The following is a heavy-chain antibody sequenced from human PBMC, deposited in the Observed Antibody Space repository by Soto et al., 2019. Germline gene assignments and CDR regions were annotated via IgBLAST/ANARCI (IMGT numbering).Heavy chain of an antibody. CDR3: ARHTPAISISDH. D-gene: IGHD2-15*01. CDR2: IYYSGDT. J-gene: IGHJ4*02. CDR1: GGSIISGNYY. Sequence: SETLSLTCTVSGGSIISGNYYWSWIRQPPGKGLEWIGSIYYSGDTYYNPSLKSRVTISVDTSKNQFSLKLSSVTAADTAVYYCARHTPAISISDHWGQGTLVTVSS. V-gene: IGHV4-39*01.